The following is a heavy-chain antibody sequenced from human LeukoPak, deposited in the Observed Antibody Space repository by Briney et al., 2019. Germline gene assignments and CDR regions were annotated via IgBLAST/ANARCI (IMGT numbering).Heavy chain of an antibody. CDR2: INHSGST. J-gene: IGHJ4*02. Sequence: SETLSLTCAVNGGSFSGYYWSWVRQPPGKGLEWIGEINHSGSTNYNPSLKSRVTISVDTSKNQFSLKLSSVTAADTAVYYCARSFYAAYYFDYWGQGTLVTVSS. V-gene: IGHV4-34*01. CDR3: ARSFYAAYYFDY. CDR1: GGSFSGYY. D-gene: IGHD3-16*01.